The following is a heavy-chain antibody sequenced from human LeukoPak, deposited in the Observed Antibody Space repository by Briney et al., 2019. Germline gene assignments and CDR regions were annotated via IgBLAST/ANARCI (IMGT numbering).Heavy chain of an antibody. CDR2: ISAYNGNT. J-gene: IGHJ6*02. V-gene: IGHV1-18*01. D-gene: IGHD3-3*01. Sequence: ASVKVSCTASGYTFTSYGISWVRQAPGQGLEWMGWISAYNGNTNYAQKLQGRVTMTTDTSTSTAYMELRSLRSDDTAVYYCARVPYYDFWSGYYSYYYYGMDVWGQGTTVTVSS. CDR3: ARVPYYDFWSGYYSYYYYGMDV. CDR1: GYTFTSYG.